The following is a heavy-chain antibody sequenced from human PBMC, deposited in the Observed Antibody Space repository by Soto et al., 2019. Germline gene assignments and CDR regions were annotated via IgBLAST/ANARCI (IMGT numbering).Heavy chain of an antibody. CDR3: ARASWDRVRGVKESDY. CDR1: GYTFTNDY. V-gene: IGHV1-46*01. J-gene: IGHJ4*02. D-gene: IGHD3-10*01. Sequence: QVQLVQSGAEVKKPGASVKVSCKASGYTFTNDYMHWVRQAPGQGLEWMGIINPSTGTTSYAQKFQGRVTMTRDTSTSTLHMELSCLRSDDTAVYYCARASWDRVRGVKESDYWGQGTLVTVSS. CDR2: INPSTGTT.